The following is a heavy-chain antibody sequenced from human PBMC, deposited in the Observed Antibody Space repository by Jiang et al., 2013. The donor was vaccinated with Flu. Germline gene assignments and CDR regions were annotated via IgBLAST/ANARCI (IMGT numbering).Heavy chain of an antibody. J-gene: IGHJ3*02. Sequence: GKGLEWMGIIYPGDSDTRYSPSFQGQVTISADKSISTAYLQWSSLKASDTAMYYCARPKGYYYDSSGYSIWGQGTMVTVSS. CDR2: IYPGDSDT. D-gene: IGHD3-22*01. V-gene: IGHV5-51*01. CDR3: ARPKGYYYDSSGYSI.